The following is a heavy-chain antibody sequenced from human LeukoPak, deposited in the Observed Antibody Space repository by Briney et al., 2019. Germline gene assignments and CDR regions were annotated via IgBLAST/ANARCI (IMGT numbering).Heavy chain of an antibody. V-gene: IGHV4-4*07. J-gene: IGHJ4*02. CDR3: ARGYCSGGSCYIFDY. Sequence: SETLTLSCAVSGVTFSSYSLRWIRQPAGKGLECIWGICTSGSTNYNPSLKSRVTMSVDTSKNQFSLKLTSVTAADTAVYYCARGYCSGGSCYIFDYWGQGSLVTVSS. CDR1: GVTFSSYS. CDR2: ICTSGST. D-gene: IGHD2-15*01.